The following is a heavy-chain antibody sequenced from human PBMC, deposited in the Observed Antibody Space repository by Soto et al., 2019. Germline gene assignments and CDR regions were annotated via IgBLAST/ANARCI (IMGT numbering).Heavy chain of an antibody. CDR2: MYYSGTT. J-gene: IGHJ4*02. V-gene: IGHV4-39*02. Sequence: SETLSLTCTVSGGSLSSSSYFWGWIRQPPGKGLEWIGSMYYSGTTYYNPSLKSRVTISVDTSKNQFSLKLSSVTAADTAVYYCAGDGYKNKFDSWGQGALVTVSS. CDR1: GGSLSSSSYF. CDR3: AGDGYKNKFDS. D-gene: IGHD5-12*01.